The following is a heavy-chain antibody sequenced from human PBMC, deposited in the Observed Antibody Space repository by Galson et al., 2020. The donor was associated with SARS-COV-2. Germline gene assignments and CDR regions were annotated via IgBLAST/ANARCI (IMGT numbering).Heavy chain of an antibody. CDR2: ISWNSGSI. Sequence: GGSLRLSCAASGFTFDDYAMHWVRQAPGKGLEWVSGISWNSGSIGYADSVKGRFTISRDNAKNSLYLQMNSLRAEDTALYYCASIFDVVVPAQDYWGQGTLVTVSS. D-gene: IGHD2-2*01. V-gene: IGHV3-9*01. CDR3: ASIFDVVVPAQDY. J-gene: IGHJ4*02. CDR1: GFTFDDYA.